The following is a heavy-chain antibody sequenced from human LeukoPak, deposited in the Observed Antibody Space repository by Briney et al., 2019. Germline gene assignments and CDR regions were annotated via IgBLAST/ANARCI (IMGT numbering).Heavy chain of an antibody. V-gene: IGHV3-74*01. J-gene: IGHJ5*02. CDR1: GFTFSSDW. CDR3: ARGVRGSYGTDL. CDR2: INPAGSST. D-gene: IGHD1-26*01. Sequence: GGSLRLSCAASGFTFSSDWMHWVRQAPGQGLVWVSRINPAGSSTNYADSVKGRFTISRDNAMNTLYLHLNSLRAEDTAVYYCARGVRGSYGTDLWGQGALVTVSS.